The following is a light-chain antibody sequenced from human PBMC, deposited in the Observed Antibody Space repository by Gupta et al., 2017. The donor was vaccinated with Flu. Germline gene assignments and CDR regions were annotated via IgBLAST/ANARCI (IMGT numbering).Light chain of an antibody. J-gene: IGKJ4*01. CDR2: LGS. CDR3: MQSLQTPPT. Sequence: VTPGEPASISCRSSQSRLHSNGYNYLDWYLQKPGQSPQLLIYLGSNRASGVPDRFSGSGSGTYFTLKITRVEAEDAGVYYCMQSLQTPPTFGAGTKVEIK. V-gene: IGKV2-28*01. CDR1: QSRLHSNGYNY.